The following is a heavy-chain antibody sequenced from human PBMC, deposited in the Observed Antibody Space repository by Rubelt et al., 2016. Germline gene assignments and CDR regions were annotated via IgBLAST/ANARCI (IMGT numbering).Heavy chain of an antibody. V-gene: IGHV4-31*11. CDR2: FYHRGST. D-gene: IGHD3-3*01. Sequence: QVQLQQWGAGLLKPSETLSLTCAVSGDSINSGVYYWTWIRQHPGKGLEWIGYFYHRGSTYYNPSLKSRVSISADMSKNQFSLKLTSVTVADTAVYYCARGDFWSGLGSGIDPWGQGALVTVSS. CDR3: ARGDFWSGLGSGIDP. CDR1: GDSINSGVYY. J-gene: IGHJ5*02.